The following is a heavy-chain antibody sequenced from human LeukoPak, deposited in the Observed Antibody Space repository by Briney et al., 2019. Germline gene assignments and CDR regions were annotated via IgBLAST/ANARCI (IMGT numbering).Heavy chain of an antibody. Sequence: GGSLRLSCAASGFTFSSYWMSWVRQAPGKGLEWVANINQDGSEKYYVDSVKGRFTISRDNAKNSLYLQMSSLRAEDTAVYYCARSYYDYVWGSYRTDYWGQGTLVTVSS. CDR1: GFTFSSYW. CDR2: INQDGSEK. J-gene: IGHJ4*02. CDR3: ARSYYDYVWGSYRTDY. D-gene: IGHD3-16*02. V-gene: IGHV3-7*01.